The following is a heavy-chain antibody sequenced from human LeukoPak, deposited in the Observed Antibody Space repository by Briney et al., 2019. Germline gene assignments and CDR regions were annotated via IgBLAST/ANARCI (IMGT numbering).Heavy chain of an antibody. CDR3: ARQAPNTVDY. V-gene: IGHV4-39*01. D-gene: IGHD4/OR15-4a*01. Sequence: EPSETLSLTCTVSGGSISISNHYWGWIRQPPGKGLEWIASIYYSGSSYYNPSLKSRVAISVDTSNNQFSLKLTSVTAADTADYYCARQAPNTVDYWGQGTLVTVSS. J-gene: IGHJ4*02. CDR2: IYYSGSS. CDR1: GGSISISNHY.